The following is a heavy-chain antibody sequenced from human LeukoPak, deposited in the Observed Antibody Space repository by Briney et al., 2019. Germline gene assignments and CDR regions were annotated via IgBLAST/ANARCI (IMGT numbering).Heavy chain of an antibody. CDR2: IYPRDGST. J-gene: IGHJ4*02. V-gene: IGHV1-46*01. D-gene: IGHD3-16*01. CDR3: ATRGGFDY. CDR1: GYTFTSNY. Sequence: GASVTVSRKASGYTFTSNYIHWVRQAPGQGLEWMGMIYPRDGSTSYAQKFQGRVTMTRNTSISTAYMELSSLRSEDTAVYYCATRGGFDYWGQGTLVTVSS.